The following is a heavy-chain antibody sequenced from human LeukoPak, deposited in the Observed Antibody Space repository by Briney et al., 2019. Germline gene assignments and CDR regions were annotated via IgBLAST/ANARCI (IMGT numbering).Heavy chain of an antibody. CDR3: ARATGYCSSTSCYAEYYYYYGMDV. J-gene: IGHJ6*02. D-gene: IGHD2-2*01. Sequence: GGSLRLSCAASGFTFSSYWMHWVRHAPGKGLVWVSRINSDGSSTSYADSVKGRFTISRDNAKNTLYLQMNSLRAEDTAVYYCARATGYCSSTSCYAEYYYYYGMDVWGQGTTVTVSS. CDR2: INSDGSST. CDR1: GFTFSSYW. V-gene: IGHV3-74*01.